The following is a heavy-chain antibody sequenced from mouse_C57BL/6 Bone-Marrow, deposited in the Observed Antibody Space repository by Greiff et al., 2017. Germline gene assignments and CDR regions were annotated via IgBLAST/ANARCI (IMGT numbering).Heavy chain of an antibody. V-gene: IGHV1-81*01. CDR2: IYPRSGNT. Sequence: QVQLKQSGAELARPGASVKLSCKASGYTFTSYGISWVKQRTGQGLEWIGEIYPRSGNTYYNEKFKGKATLTADKSSSTAYMELRSLTSEDSAVYFWASCLYYYGSSYYYWYFDVWGTGTTVTVSS. J-gene: IGHJ1*03. D-gene: IGHD1-1*01. CDR3: ASCLYYYGSSYYYWYFDV. CDR1: GYTFTSYG.